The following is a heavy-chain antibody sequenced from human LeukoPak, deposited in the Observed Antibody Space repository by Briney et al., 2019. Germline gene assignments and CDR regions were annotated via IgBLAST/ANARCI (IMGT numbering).Heavy chain of an antibody. Sequence: PGGSLRLSCAASGFTFSSYSMHWVRQAPGKGLEYVSAISSNGGSTYYANSVRGRFTISRDNSKNTLYLQMGSLRAEDMAVYYCARVGPSGSGYDSDFDYWGQGTLVTVSS. CDR2: ISSNGGST. V-gene: IGHV3-64*01. D-gene: IGHD5-12*01. J-gene: IGHJ4*02. CDR1: GFTFSSYS. CDR3: ARVGPSGSGYDSDFDY.